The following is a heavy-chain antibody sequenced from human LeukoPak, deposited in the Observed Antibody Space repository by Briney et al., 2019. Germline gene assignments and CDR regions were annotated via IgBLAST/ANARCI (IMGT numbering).Heavy chain of an antibody. V-gene: IGHV1-69*13. Sequence: SVTVSFTASGGTFSSYAISWVRQAPGQGLEWMGGIIPIFGTANYAQKFQGRVTITADESTSTAYMELSSLRSEDTAVYYCARDRGCSSTSCYPHYGMDVWGQGTTVTVSS. CDR1: GGTFSSYA. CDR2: IIPIFGTA. D-gene: IGHD2-2*01. CDR3: ARDRGCSSTSCYPHYGMDV. J-gene: IGHJ6*02.